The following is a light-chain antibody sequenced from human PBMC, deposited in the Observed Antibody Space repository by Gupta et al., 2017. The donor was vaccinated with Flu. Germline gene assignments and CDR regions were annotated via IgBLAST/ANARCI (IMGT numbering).Light chain of an antibody. CDR1: QSLVHRNGNTY. J-gene: IGKJ1*01. V-gene: IGKV2-30*02. CDR2: RVS. CDR3: MQGTHWPT. Sequence: DVVMTQSPLSLPVTLGQPASISCRSSQSLVHRNGNTYLTWFQQRPGQSPRRLIYRVSNRDSGVPDRFRGSGSGTDFTLKISRVEAEDVGIYYCMQGTHWPTFGQATKVEIK.